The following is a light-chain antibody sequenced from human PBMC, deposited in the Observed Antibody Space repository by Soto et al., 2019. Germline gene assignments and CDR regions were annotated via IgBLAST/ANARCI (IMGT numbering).Light chain of an antibody. Sequence: EIVLTHSPATLSVSPCERATLSSSASQSVSSNLAWYQQKPGQAPRLLIYGASTRATGIPARFSGSGSGTEFTLTISSLQSEDFAVYYCQQYKSWPPITFGQGTRLE. J-gene: IGKJ5*01. CDR2: GAS. CDR3: QQYKSWPPIT. V-gene: IGKV3-15*01. CDR1: QSVSSN.